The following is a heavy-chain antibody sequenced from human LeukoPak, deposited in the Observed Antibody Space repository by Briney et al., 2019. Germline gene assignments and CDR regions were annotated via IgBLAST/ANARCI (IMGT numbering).Heavy chain of an antibody. V-gene: IGHV4-59*01. Sequence: PSETLSLTCAVSGGSISGYYWSWIWQPPGKGLEWIGYIYYSGSTKYNPSLKSRVTISVDTSKNQFSLRLSSVTAADTAMYYCAREKYGGSNDYWGQGTLVTVSS. CDR3: AREKYGGSNDY. J-gene: IGHJ4*02. D-gene: IGHD1-26*01. CDR2: IYYSGST. CDR1: GGSISGYY.